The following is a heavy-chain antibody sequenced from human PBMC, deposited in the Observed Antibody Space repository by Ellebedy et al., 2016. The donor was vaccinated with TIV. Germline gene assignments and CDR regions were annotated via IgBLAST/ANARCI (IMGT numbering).Heavy chain of an antibody. CDR2: VNPKSGDT. CDR3: ARELGHCNGDSCNPYGMDV. CDR1: GYTFNGYY. Sequence: AASVKVSCKASGYTFNGYYMHWVRQAPGHDLEWMGWVNPKSGDTNYAQKFQGRVTMTRDTSVNTAYMELSRLTSDDTAVYYCARELGHCNGDSCNPYGMDVWGQGTTVIVSS. J-gene: IGHJ6*02. D-gene: IGHD2-15*01. V-gene: IGHV1-2*02.